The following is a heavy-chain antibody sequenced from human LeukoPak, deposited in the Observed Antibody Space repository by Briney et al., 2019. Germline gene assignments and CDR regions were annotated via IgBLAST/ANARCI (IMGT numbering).Heavy chain of an antibody. J-gene: IGHJ2*01. CDR3: ARDAVPAITVAGPDWYFDL. V-gene: IGHV1-46*01. CDR1: GYTFTGYY. CDR2: INPSSGST. Sequence: GASGKVSCKASGYTFTGYYIHWVRQAPGQGLEWMGIINPSSGSTNYAQKFQGRVTMTRDTSTTIVCMELSSLRSEDTAVYYCARDAVPAITVAGPDWYFDLWGRGTLVTVSS. D-gene: IGHD6-19*01.